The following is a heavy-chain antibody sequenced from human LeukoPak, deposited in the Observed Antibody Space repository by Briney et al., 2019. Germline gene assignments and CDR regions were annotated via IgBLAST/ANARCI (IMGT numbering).Heavy chain of an antibody. CDR2: ISAYKGNT. J-gene: IGHJ3*02. CDR1: GYTFTNYG. Sequence: ASVKVSCKASGYTFTNYGISWVRQAPGQGLEWMGWISAYKGNTNYAQKLQGRVTMTTDTSTSTAYMELRSLRSDDTAVYYCARDSLDSGNYYSFDIWGQGTMVTVSS. V-gene: IGHV1-18*01. CDR3: ARDSLDSGNYYSFDI. D-gene: IGHD1-26*01.